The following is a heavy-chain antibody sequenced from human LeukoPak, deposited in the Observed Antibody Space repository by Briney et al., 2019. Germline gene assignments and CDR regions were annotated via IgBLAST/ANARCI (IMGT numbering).Heavy chain of an antibody. CDR2: INIDGRST. CDR1: GLTLSSYA. D-gene: IGHD4-17*01. CDR3: AKVYSATVTVNFDY. J-gene: IGHJ4*02. Sequence: GGSLTLSCAASGLTLSSYAMSWVRQAPGKGLEWVSTINIDGRSTHYADSVKGRFTVTRDNSKNTLYLQLNSLRAEDTAVYYCAKVYSATVTVNFDYWGEGTLVTVSS. V-gene: IGHV3-23*01.